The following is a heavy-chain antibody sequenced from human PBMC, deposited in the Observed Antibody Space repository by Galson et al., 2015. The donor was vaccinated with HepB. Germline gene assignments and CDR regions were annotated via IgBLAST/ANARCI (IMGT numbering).Heavy chain of an antibody. J-gene: IGHJ6*02. Sequence: SVKVSCKASGYTFTSYAMHWVRQAPGQRLGWMGWINAGNGNTKYSQKFQGRVTITRDTSASTAYMELSSLRSEDTAVYYCARGEIYCSSTSCYDNYYYGMDVWGQGTTVTVSS. CDR1: GYTFTSYA. V-gene: IGHV1-3*01. D-gene: IGHD2-2*01. CDR2: INAGNGNT. CDR3: ARGEIYCSSTSCYDNYYYGMDV.